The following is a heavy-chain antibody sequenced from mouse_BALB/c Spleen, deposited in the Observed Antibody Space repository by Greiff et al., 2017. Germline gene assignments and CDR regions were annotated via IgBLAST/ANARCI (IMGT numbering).Heavy chain of an antibody. J-gene: IGHJ4*01. CDR3: AREDGYYGYYAMDY. V-gene: IGHV5-4*02. Sequence: EVQRVESGGGLVKPGGSLKLSCAASGFTFSDYYMYWVRQTPEKRLEWVATISDGGSYTYYPDSVKGRFTISRDNAKNNLYLQMSSLKSEDTAMYYCAREDGYYGYYAMDYWGQGTSVTVSS. CDR2: ISDGGSYT. D-gene: IGHD2-3*01. CDR1: GFTFSDYY.